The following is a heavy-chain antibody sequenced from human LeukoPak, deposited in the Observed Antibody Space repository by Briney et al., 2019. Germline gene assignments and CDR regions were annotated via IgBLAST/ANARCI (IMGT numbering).Heavy chain of an antibody. CDR3: AKDLAVAGYYYYGMDV. V-gene: IGHV3-30*18. D-gene: IGHD6-19*01. J-gene: IGHJ6*02. CDR2: ISYGESNK. Sequence: GGSLRLSCAASGFTFSSYGMYWVRQAPGKGLEWVAVISYGESNKYYADSVKGRFTISRDNSKNTLYLQMTSLRAEDTAVYYCAKDLAVAGYYYYGMDVWGQGTTVTVSS. CDR1: GFTFSSYG.